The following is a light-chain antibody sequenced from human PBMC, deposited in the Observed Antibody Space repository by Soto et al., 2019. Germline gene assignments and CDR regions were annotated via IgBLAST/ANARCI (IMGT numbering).Light chain of an antibody. J-gene: IGKJ1*01. Sequence: IVMTQSPATLSVSPGERATLSCRASESVSSYVAWYQQKPGQAPRLLIYGASTRATGVPDRFSGSGSGTAFTLSISSVQSADFALYYCQQYNNWPPWTFGQGTTVDIK. CDR1: ESVSSY. V-gene: IGKV3-15*01. CDR3: QQYNNWPPWT. CDR2: GAS.